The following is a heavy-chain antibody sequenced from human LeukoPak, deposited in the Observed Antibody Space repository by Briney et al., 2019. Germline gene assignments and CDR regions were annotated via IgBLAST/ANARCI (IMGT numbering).Heavy chain of an antibody. J-gene: IGHJ4*02. CDR1: GYTFTGYY. CDR3: ARAYDILTGSLSRY. Sequence: ASVKVSCKASGYTFTGYYMHWVRQAPGQGLEWMGWINPNSGGTNYAQKFQGRVTMTRDTSISTAYMELSRLRSDDTAVYYCARAYDILTGSLSRYWGQGTLVTVSS. V-gene: IGHV1-2*02. D-gene: IGHD3-9*01. CDR2: INPNSGGT.